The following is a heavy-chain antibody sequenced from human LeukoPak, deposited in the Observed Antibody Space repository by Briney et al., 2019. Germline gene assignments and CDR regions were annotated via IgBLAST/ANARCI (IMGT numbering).Heavy chain of an antibody. CDR1: GFTFSSYG. V-gene: IGHV3-30*02. J-gene: IGHJ4*02. CDR3: ANTIRVRARGFDY. D-gene: IGHD3-22*01. Sequence: GGSLRLSCAASGFTFSSYGMHWVRQAPGKGLEWVAFIRYDGSNKYYADSVKGRFTISRDNSKNTLYLQMNSLRAEDTAVYYCANTIRVRARGFDYWGQGTLVTVSS. CDR2: IRYDGSNK.